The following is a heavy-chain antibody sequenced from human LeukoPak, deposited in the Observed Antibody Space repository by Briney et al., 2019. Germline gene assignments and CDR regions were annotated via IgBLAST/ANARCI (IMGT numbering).Heavy chain of an antibody. V-gene: IGHV3-7*03. J-gene: IGHJ4*02. CDR2: IKEDGSET. D-gene: IGHD3-10*01. Sequence: GGSLRLTCAAYGLIFSNYWMTWVRQAPGKGLEWVANIKEDGSETYYVDSVKGRFTISRDNDKNTLYLQMNSLRAEDTAVYYCEAYGSVWGQGTLVIVSS. CDR3: EAYGSV. CDR1: GLIFSNYW.